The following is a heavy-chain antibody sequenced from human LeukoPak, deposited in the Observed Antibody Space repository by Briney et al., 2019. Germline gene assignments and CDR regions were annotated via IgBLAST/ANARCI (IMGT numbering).Heavy chain of an antibody. D-gene: IGHD6-19*01. J-gene: IGHJ4*02. CDR3: AREGIAVADN. V-gene: IGHV1-69*13. CDR2: IIPIFGTA. Sequence: SVKVTCKASGGTFSSYAISWVRQAPGQGLEWMGGIIPIFGTANYAQKFQGRVTITADESTSTAYMEPSSLRSEDTAVYYCAREGIAVADNWGQGTLVTVSS. CDR1: GGTFSSYA.